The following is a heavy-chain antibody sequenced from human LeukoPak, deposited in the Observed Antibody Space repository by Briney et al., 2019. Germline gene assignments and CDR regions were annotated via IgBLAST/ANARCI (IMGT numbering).Heavy chain of an antibody. J-gene: IGHJ4*02. CDR1: GYSFTSYW. V-gene: IGHV5-51*01. D-gene: IGHD5-18*01. CDR2: IYPGDSDT. Sequence: GESLKISCKDSGYSFTSYWIGWVRQMPGKGLEWMGIIYPGDSDTRYSPSFQGQVTISADKSINAAYLQWSSLKASDTAIYYCARRGEAMDPFDYWGQGTLVTVSS. CDR3: ARRGEAMDPFDY.